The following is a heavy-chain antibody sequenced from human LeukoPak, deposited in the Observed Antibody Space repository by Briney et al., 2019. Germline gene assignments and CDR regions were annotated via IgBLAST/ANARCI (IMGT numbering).Heavy chain of an antibody. J-gene: IGHJ4*02. D-gene: IGHD6-19*01. V-gene: IGHV4-39*01. CDR2: IHYSGST. CDR1: GGSISSSSY. CDR3: ARHLQWLTYYFDY. Sequence: SETLSLTCTVSGGSISSSSYWGWIRQPPGKGLEWIGNIHYSGSTDYNPSLRSRVTISVDTSKNQISLKMSSVTAADTAVYYCARHLQWLTYYFDYWGQGTLVTVSS.